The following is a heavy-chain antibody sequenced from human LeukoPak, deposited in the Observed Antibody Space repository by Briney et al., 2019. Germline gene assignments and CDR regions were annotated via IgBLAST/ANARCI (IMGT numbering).Heavy chain of an antibody. D-gene: IGHD3-10*01. Sequence: SETLSLTCSASGASISRSTYHWGWMPQPQGKGLEWIGSLYDGGTTYYNSSLKSRVTISPDTSTNQVPLKQRSVTPADTAVYFCVGELANIDLQENYFYYYMDVWGKGTTVIVSS. V-gene: IGHV4-39*01. CDR2: LYDGGTT. J-gene: IGHJ6*03. CDR1: GASISRSTYH. CDR3: VGELANIDLQENYFYYYMDV.